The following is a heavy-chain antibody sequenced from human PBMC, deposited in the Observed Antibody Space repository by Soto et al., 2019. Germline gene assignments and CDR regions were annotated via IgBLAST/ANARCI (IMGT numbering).Heavy chain of an antibody. CDR2: IYTSGST. V-gene: IGHV4-4*07. CDR3: ARERREEIHDGYDLDC. D-gene: IGHD5-12*01. Sequence: SETLSLTCTVSGGSITDYYWGWIRQHPGKGLEWIGRIYTSGSTDYNPSLKSRVTISIDTSKNQFYLKVTSMTAADTAVYYCARERREEIHDGYDLDCWGQGTLVNVSS. J-gene: IGHJ4*02. CDR1: GGSITDYY.